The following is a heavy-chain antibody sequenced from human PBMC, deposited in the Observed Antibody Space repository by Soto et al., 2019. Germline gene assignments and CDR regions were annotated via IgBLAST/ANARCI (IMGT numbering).Heavy chain of an antibody. CDR3: ARDPDLIEAAGNYFDY. CDR2: VSFDGVNK. J-gene: IGHJ4*02. Sequence: QVQLVESGGGVVQPGKSLRLSCSVSGFTLNTYSMHWVRQAPGKGLEWVAVVSFDGVNKHYRDSVKGRFTISRDIAKNMLYLQMTSLRREDTALYYCARDPDLIEAAGNYFDYWGQGTLVTVSS. D-gene: IGHD6-13*01. CDR1: GFTLNTYS. V-gene: IGHV3-30*10.